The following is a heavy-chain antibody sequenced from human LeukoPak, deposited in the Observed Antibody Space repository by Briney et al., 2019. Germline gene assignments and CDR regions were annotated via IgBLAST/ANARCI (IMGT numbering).Heavy chain of an antibody. D-gene: IGHD6-19*01. V-gene: IGHV3-11*05. CDR2: ISSSSSYT. CDR1: GFTFSDYY. J-gene: IGHJ4*02. CDR3: ARETTSIAVAGSDY. Sequence: NSGGSLRLSCAASGFTFSDYYMSWIRQAPGKGLEWVSYISSSSSYTNYADSVKGRFTISRDNAKNSLYLQMNSLRAEDTAVYYCARETTSIAVAGSDYWGQGTLVTVSS.